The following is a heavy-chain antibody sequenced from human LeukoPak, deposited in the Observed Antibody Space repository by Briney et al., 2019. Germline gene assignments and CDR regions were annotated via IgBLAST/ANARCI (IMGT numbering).Heavy chain of an antibody. J-gene: IGHJ4*02. D-gene: IGHD3-10*01. CDR1: GGTFSSYA. V-gene: IGHV1-69*01. CDR2: ITPIFGTA. CDR3: AKPYYGSGAFDY. Sequence: SVKVSCKASGGTFSSYAISWVRQAPGQGLEWMGGITPIFGTANYAQKFQGRVTITADESTSTAYMELSSLRSEDTAVYYCAKPYYGSGAFDYWGQGTLVTVSS.